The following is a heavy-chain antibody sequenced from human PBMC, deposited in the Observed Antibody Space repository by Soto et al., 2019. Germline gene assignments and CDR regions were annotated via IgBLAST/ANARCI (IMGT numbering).Heavy chain of an antibody. V-gene: IGHV3-23*01. CDR2: ISGSGGST. J-gene: IGHJ6*02. Sequence: GGSLRLSCAASGFTFSSYAMSWVRQAPGKGLEWVSAISGSGGSTYYADSVKGRFTISRDNSKNTLYLQMNSLRAEDTAVYYCAKDLTSIMVRGVSWDEYYYYGMDVWGQGTTVTVSS. D-gene: IGHD3-10*01. CDR1: GFTFSSYA. CDR3: AKDLTSIMVRGVSWDEYYYYGMDV.